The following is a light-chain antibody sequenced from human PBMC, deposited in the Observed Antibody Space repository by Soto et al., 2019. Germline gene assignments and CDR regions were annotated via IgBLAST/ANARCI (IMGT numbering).Light chain of an antibody. J-gene: IGKJ4*01. CDR2: AAS. V-gene: IGKV1-9*01. CDR1: QSISND. CDR3: QQLHVYPST. Sequence: IQLTQSPSSLSAAVGDRVTITCRASQSISNDLGWYQQKPGKAPKLLIYAASTLQTGVPSRFSGGGSGTDFTLTITSLQPEDFATYYCQQLHVYPSTFGGGTKVEIK.